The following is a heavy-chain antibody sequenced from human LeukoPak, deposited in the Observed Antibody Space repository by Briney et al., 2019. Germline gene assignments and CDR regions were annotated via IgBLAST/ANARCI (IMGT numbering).Heavy chain of an antibody. D-gene: IGHD6-25*01. CDR1: GGSISSGSYY. V-gene: IGHV4-61*02. CDR3: ARAGGAAAARNYYGMDV. Sequence: TLSLTCTVSGGSISSGSYYWNWIRQPAGKGLEWIGRIYMSGSTNYNPSLKSRVTISVDTSKNQFSLNLSSVTAADTAVYYCARAGGAAAARNYYGMDVWGQGTTVTVSS. J-gene: IGHJ6*02. CDR2: IYMSGST.